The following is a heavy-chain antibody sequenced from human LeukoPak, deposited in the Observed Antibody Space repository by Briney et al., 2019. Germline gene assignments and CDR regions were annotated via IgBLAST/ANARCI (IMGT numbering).Heavy chain of an antibody. CDR1: GFTVSSNY. CDR3: ARDPYSGTYGDTYYYYMDV. Sequence: GGSLRLSCAASGFTVSSNYMSWVRQAPGKGLEWVSVIYSGGSTYYADSVKGRFTISRDNSKNTLYLQMNSLRAEDTAVYYCARDPYSGTYGDTYYYYMDVWGKGTTVTISS. CDR2: IYSGGST. J-gene: IGHJ6*03. D-gene: IGHD1-26*01. V-gene: IGHV3-66*01.